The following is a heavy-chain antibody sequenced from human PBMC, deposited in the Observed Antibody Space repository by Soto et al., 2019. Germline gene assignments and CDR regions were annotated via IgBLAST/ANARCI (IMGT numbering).Heavy chain of an antibody. CDR2: IGTAGVT. CDR1: GFTFSSYD. Sequence: EVQLVESGGGLVQPGGSLRLSCAASGFTFSSYDMHWVRQATGKGLEWVSAIGTAGVTYYPGSVKGRFTISRENAKNSLYLQMNSLRAEDTAVYYCARARKGKWLLLNDYWGQGTLVTVSS. J-gene: IGHJ4*02. CDR3: ARARKGKWLLLNDY. V-gene: IGHV3-13*01. D-gene: IGHD3-22*01.